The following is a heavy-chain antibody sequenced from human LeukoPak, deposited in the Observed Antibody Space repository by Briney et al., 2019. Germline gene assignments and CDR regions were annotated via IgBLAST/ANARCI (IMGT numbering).Heavy chain of an antibody. CDR1: GGSISSGSYY. CDR2: IYTSGST. V-gene: IGHV4-61*02. J-gene: IGHJ5*02. Sequence: SQTLSLTCTVSGGSISSGSYYWSWIRQPAGKGLEWIGRIYTSGSTNYNPSLKSRVTISVATSKNQFSLKLSSVTAADTAVYYCARELVVPAAIGWFDPWGQGTLVTVSS. CDR3: ARELVVPAAIGWFDP. D-gene: IGHD2-2*02.